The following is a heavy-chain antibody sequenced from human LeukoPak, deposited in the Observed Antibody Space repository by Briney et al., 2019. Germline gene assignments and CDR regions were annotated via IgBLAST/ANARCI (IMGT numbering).Heavy chain of an antibody. CDR1: GFTFSSYS. CDR3: ARGGYSGYDGR. J-gene: IGHJ4*02. D-gene: IGHD5-12*01. CDR2: ISGSSSYI. Sequence: GGSLRLSCAASGFTFSSYSMNWVRQAPGKGLEWVSSISGSSSYIYYADSVKGRFTISRDNAKNSLYLQMNSLRAEDTAVYYCARGGYSGYDGRWGQGTLVTVSS. V-gene: IGHV3-21*01.